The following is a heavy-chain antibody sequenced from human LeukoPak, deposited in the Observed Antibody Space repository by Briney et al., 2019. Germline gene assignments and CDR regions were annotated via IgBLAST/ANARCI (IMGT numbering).Heavy chain of an antibody. J-gene: IGHJ4*02. V-gene: IGHV3-30*18. CDR2: ISSDGSIK. D-gene: IGHD3-3*01. CDR3: VKEYHSRGFGAYFDY. Sequence: GGSLRLSCTASKFTFSHYGMQWVREAPGKGLGRVAVISSDGSIKVYADSVKGRFTLSRDNSINTVDLQMNSLRAEDTAVYYCVKEYHSRGFGAYFDYWGQGTLVTVSS. CDR1: KFTFSHYG.